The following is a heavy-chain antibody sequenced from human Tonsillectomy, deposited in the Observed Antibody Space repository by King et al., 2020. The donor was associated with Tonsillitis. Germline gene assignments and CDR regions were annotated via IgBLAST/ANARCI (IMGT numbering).Heavy chain of an antibody. Sequence: QLQLQESGPGLVKPSQTLSLTCTVSGGSISGGSYSWSWIRQPAGKGLEWIGRIYTSGSTNYNPSLKSRVTISVDTSKNQFSLKLTSVTAADTAVYYCARENGYNSAMEAFENW. J-gene: IGHJ3*02. CDR3: ARENGYNSAMEAFEN. CDR2: IYTSGST. V-gene: IGHV4-61*02. D-gene: IGHD5-24*01. CDR1: GGSISGGSYS.